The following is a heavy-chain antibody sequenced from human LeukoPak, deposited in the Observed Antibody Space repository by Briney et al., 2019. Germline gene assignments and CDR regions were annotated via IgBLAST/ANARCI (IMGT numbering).Heavy chain of an antibody. CDR2: ISPSGDIT. Sequence: GGSLRLSCAGSGFTFSSHGMDWVRQAPGEGLEWVSGISPSGDITYYADSVKGRFTISRDNAKNSLDLQMNSLRVEDTGIYYCVKVAKYYYGSETYYFFEHWGQGTPVTASS. D-gene: IGHD3-10*01. CDR3: VKVAKYYYGSETYYFFEH. J-gene: IGHJ4*02. V-gene: IGHV3-23*01. CDR1: GFTFSSHG.